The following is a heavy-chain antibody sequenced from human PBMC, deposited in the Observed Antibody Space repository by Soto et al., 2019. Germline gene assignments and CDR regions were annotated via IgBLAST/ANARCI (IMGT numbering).Heavy chain of an antibody. CDR1: GFSFYNYA. CDR3: ARDSSQKIVVVSAGAFDI. D-gene: IGHD3-22*01. Sequence: EVQLLQSGGALVQRGGSLRLSCAASGFSFYNYAMSWVRQAPGKGLEWVSVISGGGTTYYSDSVKGRFTISRDMSNSVLYLPMDSTRAEDTALYCCARDSSQKIVVVSAGAFDIWGRGKRVSVSS. CDR2: ISGGGTT. V-gene: IGHV3-23*01. J-gene: IGHJ3*02.